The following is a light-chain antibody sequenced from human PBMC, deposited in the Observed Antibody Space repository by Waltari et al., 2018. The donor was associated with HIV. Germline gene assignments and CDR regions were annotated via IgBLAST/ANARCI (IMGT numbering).Light chain of an antibody. CDR1: YSNIGSNT. CDR3: AAWDDSLNGPV. Sequence: QSVLTQPPSASGTPGQGVTISCAGSYSNIGSNTVNWYRQPPGAAPKLLIYSNNHNQWPSGVPYRFSGSTSGTSASLAISGLQSEDEAHYYCAAWDDSLNGPVFGGGTMLTVL. J-gene: IGLJ3*02. CDR2: SNNHN. V-gene: IGLV1-44*01.